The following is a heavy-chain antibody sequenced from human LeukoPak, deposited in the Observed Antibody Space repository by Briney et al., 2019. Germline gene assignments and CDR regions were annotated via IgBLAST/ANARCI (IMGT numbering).Heavy chain of an antibody. CDR1: GFTFSSYA. Sequence: GGSLRLSCAAPGFTFSSYAMSWVRQAPGKGLEWVSAISGSGGSTYYADSVKGRFTISRDNSKNTLYLQMNSLRAEDTAVYYCAGGEYQLLWFDYWGQGTLVTVSS. D-gene: IGHD2-2*01. V-gene: IGHV3-23*01. CDR2: ISGSGGST. CDR3: AGGEYQLLWFDY. J-gene: IGHJ4*02.